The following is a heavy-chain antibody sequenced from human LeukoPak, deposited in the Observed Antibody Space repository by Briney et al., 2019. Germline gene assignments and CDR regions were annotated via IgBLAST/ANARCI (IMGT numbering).Heavy chain of an antibody. CDR3: TRLSLEAAYYMDV. D-gene: IGHD2-15*01. V-gene: IGHV3-73*01. J-gene: IGHJ6*03. CDR2: IRSKADTYAT. CDR1: GFAFSGSD. Sequence: PGGSLRLSCAASGFAFSGSDIHWVRQASGKGLEWVGRIRSKADTYATAYGASLKGRFTISRDDSKNTAYLQMNSLKIEDTAVYYCTRLSLEAAYYMDVWGKGTTVTVPS.